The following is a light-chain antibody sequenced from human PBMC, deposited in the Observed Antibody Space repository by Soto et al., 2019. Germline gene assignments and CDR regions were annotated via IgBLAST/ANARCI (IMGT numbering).Light chain of an antibody. Sequence: EIVLTQSPGTLSLSPGERATLSCRASQSISNYLAWYQHKPGQAPRLPISDASKRASGVPARFSGSGSGTDFSITISSLEPEDFAVYYCQQRSQWPPLTFGGGTTVEIK. J-gene: IGKJ4*01. V-gene: IGKV3-11*01. CDR2: DAS. CDR1: QSISNY. CDR3: QQRSQWPPLT.